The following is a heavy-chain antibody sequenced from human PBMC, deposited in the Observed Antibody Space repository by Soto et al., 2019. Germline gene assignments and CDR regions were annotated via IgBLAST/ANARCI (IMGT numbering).Heavy chain of an antibody. D-gene: IGHD3-10*01. V-gene: IGHV3-23*01. J-gene: IGHJ5*02. CDR2: VSGSGDKT. CDR1: GFTFSNYA. CDR3: AKAGSYGSGSYYNWFDV. Sequence: LSCAASGFTFSNYAMNWVRQAPGKGLEWVSCVSGSGDKTYYVDSVKGRFTISRDNSKNTLYLQLNSLSAEDTAEYYCAKAGSYGSGSYYNWFDVWGQGALVTVSS.